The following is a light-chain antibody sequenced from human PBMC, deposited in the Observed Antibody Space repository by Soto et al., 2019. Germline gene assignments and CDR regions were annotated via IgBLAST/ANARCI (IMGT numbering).Light chain of an antibody. V-gene: IGLV2-14*01. CDR1: SNDVGNYNY. J-gene: IGLJ1*01. CDR2: EVT. Sequence: QSALAQPASVSGSPGQSITISCTGTSNDVGNYNYVSWFQQHPGKPPKLMIFEVTNRPSGVSHRFSGSKAGITASLTISGLQPEDEADYYCSSYTTNTTLVFGTGTK. CDR3: SSYTTNTTLV.